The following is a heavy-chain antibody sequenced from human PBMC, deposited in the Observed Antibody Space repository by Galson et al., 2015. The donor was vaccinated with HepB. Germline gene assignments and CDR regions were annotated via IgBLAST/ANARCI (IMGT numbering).Heavy chain of an antibody. CDR2: ISGNGDIT. D-gene: IGHD3-10*01. J-gene: IGHJ4*02. Sequence: SLRLSCAASGFTFRNYTMHWVRQAPGKGLDFASAISGNGDITYYADSVKGRFSISRDNSKNIVYFQMTSLRPEDTAVYYCAKVNYGSGSYDDYWGQGTLLTVSS. V-gene: IGHV3-64D*06. CDR1: GFTFRNYT. CDR3: AKVNYGSGSYDDY.